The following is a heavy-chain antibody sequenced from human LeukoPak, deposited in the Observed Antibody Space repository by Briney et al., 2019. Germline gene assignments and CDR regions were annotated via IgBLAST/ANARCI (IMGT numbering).Heavy chain of an antibody. D-gene: IGHD6-6*01. J-gene: IGHJ4*02. CDR1: GGTFSSYA. CDR3: ARAGIAARDFDY. Sequence: SVKVSCKDSGGTFSSYAISWVRQAPGQELVWLGGIIPIFGTANYAQKFQGRVTITADESTGTAYMELSSLRSEDTAVYYCARAGIAARDFDYWGQGTLVTVSS. CDR2: IIPIFGTA. V-gene: IGHV1-69*13.